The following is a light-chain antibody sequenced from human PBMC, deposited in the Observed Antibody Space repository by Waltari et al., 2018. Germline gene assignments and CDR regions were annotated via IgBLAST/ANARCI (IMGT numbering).Light chain of an antibody. Sequence: QSVLTQPPSASGTPGQRVTIPCSGRSSNIVSNSVSWYQHVPGAAPKLLIYRNNQRPSVVPDRFSGSKSGTSASLAISGLRSEDEADYYCAAWDDSLSRWLLGGGTKLTVL. CDR2: RNN. V-gene: IGLV1-47*01. CDR3: AAWDDSLSRWL. J-gene: IGLJ3*02. CDR1: SSNIVSNS.